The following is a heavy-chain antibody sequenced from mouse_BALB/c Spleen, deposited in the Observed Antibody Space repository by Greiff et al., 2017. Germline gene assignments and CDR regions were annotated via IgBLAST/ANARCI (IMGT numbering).Heavy chain of an antibody. D-gene: IGHD2-3*01. Sequence: VQLQQPGAELVKPGTSVKLSCKASGYTFTSYWINWVKLRPGQGLEWIGDIYPGSGSTNYNEKFKSKATLTVDTSSSTAYMQLSSLASEDSALYYCARWGDGSFDYWGQGTTLTVSS. CDR2: IYPGSGST. V-gene: IGHV1-55*01. J-gene: IGHJ2*01. CDR3: ARWGDGSFDY. CDR1: GYTFTSYW.